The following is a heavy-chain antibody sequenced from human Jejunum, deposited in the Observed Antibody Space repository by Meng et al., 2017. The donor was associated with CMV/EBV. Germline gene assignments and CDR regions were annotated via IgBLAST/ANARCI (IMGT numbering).Heavy chain of an antibody. J-gene: IGHJ6*02. D-gene: IGHD2/OR15-2a*01. CDR1: GLSVSNSY. V-gene: IGHV3-53*01. Sequence: ASGLSVSNSYMNWVRQGPGKGLEWVSVIYSSGRTFYADSVKGRFTVSRDSSQNTVFLQMNSLRGEDTAIYYCARPSTPSYYYGMDVWGQGTTVTVSS. CDR2: IYSSGRT. CDR3: ARPSTPSYYYGMDV.